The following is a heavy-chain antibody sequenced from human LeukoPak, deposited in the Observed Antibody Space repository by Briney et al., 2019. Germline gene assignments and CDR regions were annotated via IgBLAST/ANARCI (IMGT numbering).Heavy chain of an antibody. D-gene: IGHD3-10*01. CDR3: ARIDYYGSGSRWGY. CDR2: IYSGGST. J-gene: IGHJ4*02. CDR1: GFTVSSNY. Sequence: PGGSLRLSCAASGFTVSSNYMSWVRQAPGKGLEWVSVIYSGGSTYYAHSVKGRFTISRDNSKNTLYLQMNSLRAEDTAVYYCARIDYYGSGSRWGYWGQGTLVTVSS. V-gene: IGHV3-66*01.